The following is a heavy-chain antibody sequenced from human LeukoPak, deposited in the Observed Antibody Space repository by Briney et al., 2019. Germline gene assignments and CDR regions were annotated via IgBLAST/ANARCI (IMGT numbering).Heavy chain of an antibody. CDR3: AREIFASGSYPDY. CDR1: GFNFSTYA. Sequence: GGSLRLSCAASGFNFSTYAMHWVRQAPGKGLEWVALIWHDASHTFYTDSVKGRFTISRDNSKNTVYLQMNILGGVDTAVYYCAREIFASGSYPDYWGQGTLLTVSS. V-gene: IGHV3-33*08. CDR2: IWHDASHT. J-gene: IGHJ4*02. D-gene: IGHD3-10*01.